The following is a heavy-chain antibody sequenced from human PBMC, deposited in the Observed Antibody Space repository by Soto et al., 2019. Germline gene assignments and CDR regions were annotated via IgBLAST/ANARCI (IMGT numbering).Heavy chain of an antibody. V-gene: IGHV3-15*01. J-gene: IGHJ4*02. CDR3: TTGHY. CDR2: IKDKTDGGTT. Sequence: GGSLRLSCTASGFTFSNMWMSWVRQAPGKGLEWVGRIKDKTDGGTTDYAAPVKGRFAISRDDSKSRLYLQTNSLKTDDTAVYYCTTGHYWGQGTLVTVSS. CDR1: GFTFSNMW.